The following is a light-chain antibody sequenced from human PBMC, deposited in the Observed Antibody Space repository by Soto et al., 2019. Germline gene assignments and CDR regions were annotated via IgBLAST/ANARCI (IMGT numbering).Light chain of an antibody. CDR1: NIGSKN. V-gene: IGLV3-9*01. J-gene: IGLJ2*01. CDR2: RDT. CDR3: QVWDSSTV. Sequence: SYELTQPLSVSVALGQTARITCGGNNIGSKNVHWYQQKPGQAPVLVMYRDTNRPPEIPGRFSGSNSGNTATLTITRAQVGEEADYYCQVWDSSTVFGGGTKLTVL.